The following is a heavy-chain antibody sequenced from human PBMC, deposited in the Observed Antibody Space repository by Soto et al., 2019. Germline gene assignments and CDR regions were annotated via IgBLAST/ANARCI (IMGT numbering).Heavy chain of an antibody. V-gene: IGHV4-59*01. Sequence: SETLSLTCTVSGGPISSYYWSWIRQPPGKGLEWIGYIYYSGSINYNPSLKSRVTISVDTTKNQFSLKLSSVTAADTAVYYCARYSSSSSWLDPWGQGTLVTVSS. J-gene: IGHJ5*02. D-gene: IGHD6-6*01. CDR2: IYYSGSI. CDR1: GGPISSYY. CDR3: ARYSSSSSWLDP.